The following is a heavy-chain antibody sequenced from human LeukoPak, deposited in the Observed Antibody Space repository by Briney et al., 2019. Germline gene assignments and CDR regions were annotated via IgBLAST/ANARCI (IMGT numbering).Heavy chain of an antibody. Sequence: SETLSLTCTVSGGSIDTYYWSWFRQPPGKGLEWIGYIYYSGSTNYNPSLKSRVTISVDTSKNQFSLKLSSVTAADTAVYYCARSPYSSSSLCFDYWGQGTLVTVSS. CDR1: GGSIDTYY. J-gene: IGHJ4*02. V-gene: IGHV4-59*01. CDR3: ARSPYSSSSLCFDY. CDR2: IYYSGST. D-gene: IGHD6-6*01.